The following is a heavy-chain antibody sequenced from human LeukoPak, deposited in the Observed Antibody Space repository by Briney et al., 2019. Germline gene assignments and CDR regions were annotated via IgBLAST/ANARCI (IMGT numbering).Heavy chain of an antibody. D-gene: IGHD2-2*01. V-gene: IGHV3-30*02. CDR1: GFSFSSYG. Sequence: PGGSLRLSCIPSGFSFSSYGMHWVRQAPGKGLEWVAVIWSHGNRKHHSDSVEGRFAISRDISTDTLWLQMDSLRTEDTAVYYCAKGPLRGTAAAIDYWGQGTLVTVSS. CDR2: IWSHGNRK. CDR3: AKGPLRGTAAAIDY. J-gene: IGHJ4*02.